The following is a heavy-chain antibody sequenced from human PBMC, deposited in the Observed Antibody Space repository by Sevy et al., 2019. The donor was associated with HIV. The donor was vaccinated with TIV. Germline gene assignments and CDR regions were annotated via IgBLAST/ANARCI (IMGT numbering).Heavy chain of an antibody. V-gene: IGHV3-11*01. CDR3: ARGRYGDCFDY. Sequence: GVSLRLSCAASGFTFSDYYVSWIRQAPRKGLEWVSYISSSGSSIYYADSVKGRFTISRDNAKNSLFLQMNSLRAEDTAVYYCARGRYGDCFDYWGQGTLVTVSS. CDR1: GFTFSDYY. D-gene: IGHD4-17*01. J-gene: IGHJ4*02. CDR2: ISSSGSSI.